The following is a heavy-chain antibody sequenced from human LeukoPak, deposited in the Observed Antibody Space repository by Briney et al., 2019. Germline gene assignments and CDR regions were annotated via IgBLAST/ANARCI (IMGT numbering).Heavy chain of an antibody. CDR3: ARAAVTTSRYFQH. D-gene: IGHD4-17*01. V-gene: IGHV4-59*01. CDR1: GGSINSYY. CDR2: IYNSGHT. Sequence: PSETLSLTCTVSGGSINSYYWSWIRQPPGKGLEWIGYIYNSGHTNYNPSLKSRVTISEDTSKNQLSLKLSSVTAADTAVYYCARAAVTTSRYFQHWGQGTLVTVSS. J-gene: IGHJ1*01.